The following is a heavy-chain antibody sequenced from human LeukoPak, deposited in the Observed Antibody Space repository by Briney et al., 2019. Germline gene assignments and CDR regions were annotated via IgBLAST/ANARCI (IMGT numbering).Heavy chain of an antibody. CDR2: IYNRGST. D-gene: IGHD2-15*01. CDR1: GGSVSSNGYF. J-gene: IGHJ6*02. Sequence: SETLSLTCTVSGGSVSSNGYFWNWIRQPPGKGLEWIGYIYNRGSTYYNPSLKSRVTISVDRSKNQFSLKLSSVTAADTAVYYCARVDCSGGSCFRRDYYGMDVWGQGTTVTVSS. CDR3: ARVDCSGGSCFRRDYYGMDV. V-gene: IGHV4-61*08.